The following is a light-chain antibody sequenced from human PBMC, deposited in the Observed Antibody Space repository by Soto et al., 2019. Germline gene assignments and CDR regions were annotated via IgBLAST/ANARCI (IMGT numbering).Light chain of an antibody. CDR1: NSDVGAYNY. V-gene: IGLV2-14*03. Sequence: QSALTQPASVSGSPGQSITISCTGTNSDVGAYNYVSWYQHHPGKAPKLMIYDVNNRPSGVSNRFSGSKSGNTASLTISGLQAEDEADDYCISYTGSTTVYVFGGGTKLTVL. CDR3: ISYTGSTTVYV. J-gene: IGLJ1*01. CDR2: DVN.